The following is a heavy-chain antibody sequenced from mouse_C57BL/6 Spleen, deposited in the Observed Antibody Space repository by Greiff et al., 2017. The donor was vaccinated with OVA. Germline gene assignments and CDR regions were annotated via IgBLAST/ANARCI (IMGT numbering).Heavy chain of an antibody. CDR1: GFTFTDYY. J-gene: IGHJ3*01. CDR2: IRNKANGYTT. Sequence: EVQGVESGGGLVQPGGSLSLSCAASGFTFTDYYMSWVRQPPGKALEWLGFIRNKANGYTTEYSASVKGRFTIARDNQPSILYLQMNARTAEDSATYSGARSNISSYYDYVGAWFAYWGQGTLVTVSA. D-gene: IGHD2-4*01. V-gene: IGHV7-3*01. CDR3: ARSNISSYYDYVGAWFAY.